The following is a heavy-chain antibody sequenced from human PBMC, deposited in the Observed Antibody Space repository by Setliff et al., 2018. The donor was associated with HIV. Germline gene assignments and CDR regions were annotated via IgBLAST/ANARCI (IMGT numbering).Heavy chain of an antibody. V-gene: IGHV4-39*07. Sequence: PSETLSLTCTVSGGSISSSSYYWGWIRQPPGKGLEWIGEINHNGNINYNPSLQSRVTVSVDTSKPQFSLKMNSVTAADTAVYYCAITIVGVTTEMYWGQGTLVTVSS. CDR3: AITIVGVTTEMY. D-gene: IGHD2-21*02. CDR1: GGSISSSSYY. CDR2: INHNGNI. J-gene: IGHJ4*02.